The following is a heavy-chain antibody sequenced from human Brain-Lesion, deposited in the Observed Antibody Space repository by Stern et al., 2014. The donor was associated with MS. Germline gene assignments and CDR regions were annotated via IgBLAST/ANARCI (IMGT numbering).Heavy chain of an antibody. J-gene: IGHJ6*02. V-gene: IGHV3-21*01. D-gene: IGHD2-2*01. CDR1: GFPFNSYS. CDR2: VSVGTNYI. CDR3: ARVDCSGTNCFYYYYGMDV. Sequence: VQLVESGRGLVKPGGSLRLSCEASGFPFNSYSMNWVRQAPGQGLEWVSSVSVGTNYIYYADSVKGRFTISIHNSKNSLFLQMSSLRAEDTGVYYCARVDCSGTNCFYYYYGMDVWGQGTTVTVSS.